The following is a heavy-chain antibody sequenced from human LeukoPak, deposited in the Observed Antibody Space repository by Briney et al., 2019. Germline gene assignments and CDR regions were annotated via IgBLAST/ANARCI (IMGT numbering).Heavy chain of an antibody. V-gene: IGHV4-59*08. CDR1: GGSISSFY. CDR3: ARLCSSTSCPFDY. Sequence: SETLSLTCTVSGGSISSFYWSWLRQPPGQGRERMAYSYYSGSTNYNPSLKSRVTISVDTSKNQFSLRLSSVTAADTAVYYCARLCSSTSCPFDYWGQGTLVTVSS. D-gene: IGHD2-2*01. CDR2: SYYSGST. J-gene: IGHJ4*02.